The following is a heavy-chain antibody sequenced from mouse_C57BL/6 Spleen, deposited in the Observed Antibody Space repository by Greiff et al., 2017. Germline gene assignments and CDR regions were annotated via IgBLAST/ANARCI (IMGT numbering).Heavy chain of an antibody. V-gene: IGHV1-55*01. CDR3: PIYDGTRGYFDY. D-gene: IGHD2-3*01. CDR1: GYTFTSYW. CDR2: IYPGSGST. Sequence: QVQLKQPGAELVKPGASVKMSCKASGYTFTSYWITWVKQRPGQGLEWIGDIYPGSGSTNYNEKFKSKATLTVDTSSSTAYMQLSSLTSEDSAVYYCPIYDGTRGYFDYWGQGTTLTVSS. J-gene: IGHJ2*01.